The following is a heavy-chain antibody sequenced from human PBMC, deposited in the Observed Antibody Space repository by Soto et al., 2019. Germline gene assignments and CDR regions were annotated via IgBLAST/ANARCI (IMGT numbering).Heavy chain of an antibody. D-gene: IGHD2-2*01. CDR3: ARDRSSVLVPAAMASYYYGMDV. CDR2: INPNSGGT. V-gene: IGHV1-2*04. J-gene: IGHJ6*02. Sequence: ASVKVSCKASGYTFTGYYIHWVRQAPGQGLEWMGWINPNSGGTNYAQKFQGWLTMTRDTSISTAYMELSRLRSDDTAVYYCARDRSSVLVPAAMASYYYGMDVWGQGTTVTVSS. CDR1: GYTFTGYY.